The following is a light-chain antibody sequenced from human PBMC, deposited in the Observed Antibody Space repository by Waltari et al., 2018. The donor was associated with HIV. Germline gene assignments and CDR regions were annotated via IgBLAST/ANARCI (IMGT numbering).Light chain of an antibody. CDR3: QQYYRTPLT. Sequence: IVLKQTPEYLAVSLGERATIKRKASKNILYSSNNKNYLAWYQQKPGQPPKLLISWASNRKSGVPDRFSGSGSGTDFTLIINSLQAEDVAVYFCQQYYRTPLTFGGGTKVEIK. CDR1: KNILYSSNNKNY. CDR2: WAS. J-gene: IGKJ4*01. V-gene: IGKV4-1*01.